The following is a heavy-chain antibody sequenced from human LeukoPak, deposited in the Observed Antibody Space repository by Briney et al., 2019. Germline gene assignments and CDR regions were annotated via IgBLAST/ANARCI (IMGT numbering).Heavy chain of an antibody. J-gene: IGHJ4*02. Sequence: EASVKVSCKASGYTFTSYDINWVRQATGQGLEWMGWMNPNSGNTGYAQKFQGRVTMTRNTSISTAYMELSSLRSEDTAVYYCATTYYCDSSGYYLLLDYWGQGTLVTVSS. CDR2: MNPNSGNT. CDR3: ATTYYCDSSGYYLLLDY. V-gene: IGHV1-8*01. CDR1: GYTFTSYD. D-gene: IGHD3-22*01.